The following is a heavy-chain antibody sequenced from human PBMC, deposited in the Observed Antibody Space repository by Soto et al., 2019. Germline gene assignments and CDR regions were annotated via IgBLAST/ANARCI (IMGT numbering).Heavy chain of an antibody. J-gene: IGHJ4*02. V-gene: IGHV1-2*02. CDR2: INPNGGGT. CDR1: GYTFTSYY. D-gene: IGHD3-10*01. CDR3: ARAVHTMIQGVRFRVDQ. Sequence: SVKVSCKASGYTFTSYYIHWVRQAPGQGLEWMGWINPNGGGTKYAQKFQGRVTMTRDTSINTAYMELTRLTSDDTAVYYCARAVHTMIQGVRFRVDQWGQGTLVTVSS.